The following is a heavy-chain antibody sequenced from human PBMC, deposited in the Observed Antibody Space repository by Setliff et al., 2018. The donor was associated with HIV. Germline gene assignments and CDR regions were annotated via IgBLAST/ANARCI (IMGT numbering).Heavy chain of an antibody. CDR2: IYYSGST. V-gene: IGHV4-59*01. J-gene: IGHJ4*02. CDR1: GGSISSYY. CDR3: ARESVRAYYFDY. Sequence: PSETLSLTCTASGGSISSYYWSWIRQPPGKGLEWIGYIYYSGSTNYNPSLKSRVTISVDTSKNQFSLKLSSVTAADTAVYYCARESVRAYYFDYWGQGTLVTVSS.